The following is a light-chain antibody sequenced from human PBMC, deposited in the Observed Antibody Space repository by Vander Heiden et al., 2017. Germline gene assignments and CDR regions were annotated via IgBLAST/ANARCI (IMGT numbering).Light chain of an antibody. V-gene: IGLV1-47*01. Sequence: SVLTQPPSASGTPGQRFTISCSGSSSNIGSNYVYWYQQLPGTAPKLLIYRNNQRPSGVPDRFSGSKSGTSASLAISGLRSEDEADYYCAAWDDSLSGYVFGTGTKVTVL. CDR3: AAWDDSLSGYV. CDR2: RNN. CDR1: SSNIGSNY. J-gene: IGLJ1*01.